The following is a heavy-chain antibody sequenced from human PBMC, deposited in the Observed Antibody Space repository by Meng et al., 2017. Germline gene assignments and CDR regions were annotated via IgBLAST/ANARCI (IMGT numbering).Heavy chain of an antibody. J-gene: IGHJ4*02. CDR2: INGGNGNT. CDR1: GYSFTRLA. Sequence: ASVKVSCKTSGYSFTRLALHWVRQAPGQRLEWMGWINGGNGNTKYSQKFQDRVTITRDTSASTAYMELSSLRSEDTAVYFCARGNYDILTRYYIILDFWAQGTLVTVSS. V-gene: IGHV1-3*01. CDR3: ARGNYDILTRYYIILDF. D-gene: IGHD3-9*01.